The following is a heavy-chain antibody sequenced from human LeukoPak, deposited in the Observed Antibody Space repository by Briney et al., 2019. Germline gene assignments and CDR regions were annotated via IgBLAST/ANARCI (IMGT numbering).Heavy chain of an antibody. CDR1: GFTFSSYW. Sequence: PGGSLRLSCAASGFTFSSYWIHWVRQVPGKGLVWVSRINSDGTGTTYADSVKGRFTISRDNAKNTLYLQMNSLRAEDTAVYYCTRVGIFGVVDMGSYMDVWGKGTTVTVSS. CDR2: INSDGTGT. D-gene: IGHD3-3*01. V-gene: IGHV3-74*01. CDR3: TRVGIFGVVDMGSYMDV. J-gene: IGHJ6*03.